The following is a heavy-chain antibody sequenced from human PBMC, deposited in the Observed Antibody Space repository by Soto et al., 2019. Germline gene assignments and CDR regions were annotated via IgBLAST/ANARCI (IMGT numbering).Heavy chain of an antibody. Sequence: ASVKVSCKASGYIFTNYAIHWVRQAPGQRLEWMGWINAGNGKTKYSQNFQGRVTITRDTSASIAYMELSSLRSEDTAVYYCARALTVGVTVDYWGQGTLVTVSS. V-gene: IGHV1-3*01. D-gene: IGHD1-26*01. CDR1: GYIFTNYA. CDR2: INAGNGKT. J-gene: IGHJ4*02. CDR3: ARALTVGVTVDY.